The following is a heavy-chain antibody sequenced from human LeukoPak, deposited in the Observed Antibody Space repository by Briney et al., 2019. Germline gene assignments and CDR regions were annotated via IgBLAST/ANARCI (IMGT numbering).Heavy chain of an antibody. J-gene: IGHJ4*02. CDR2: INISGGST. CDR3: ASHESFDY. V-gene: IGHV1-46*01. CDR1: GYTFTSYY. Sequence: ASVNVSCKASGYTFTSYYMHWVRHAPGQGLGWVGRINISGGSTTYAQNFHDRLTMPRDTSTSTVDMELSSLRCGDTAVYYCASHESFDYWGQGTLVTVSS.